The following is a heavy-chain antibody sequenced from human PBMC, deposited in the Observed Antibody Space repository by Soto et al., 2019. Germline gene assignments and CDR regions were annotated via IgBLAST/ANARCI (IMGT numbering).Heavy chain of an antibody. Sequence: GGSLRLSCAASGSTFSSYAMSWVRQAPGKGLEWVSAISGSGGSTYYADSVKGRFTISRDNSKNTLYLQMNSLRAEDTAVYYCAKDDPIFGVSYYYGMDVWGQGTTVTVSS. CDR2: ISGSGGST. D-gene: IGHD3-3*01. J-gene: IGHJ6*02. CDR3: AKDDPIFGVSYYYGMDV. V-gene: IGHV3-23*01. CDR1: GSTFSSYA.